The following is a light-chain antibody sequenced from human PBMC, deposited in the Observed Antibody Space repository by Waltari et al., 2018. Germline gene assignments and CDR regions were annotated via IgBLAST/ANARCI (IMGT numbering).Light chain of an antibody. Sequence: NFILTQPHSVSESPGKTVTISCTGSSDNIAANYVQWFQQRPGSAPTTVIYEENQRPSGVPDRFSGSIDSSSNSASLTISGLKTEDEADYYCQSYNSTNVVFGGGTKLTVL. CDR1: SDNIAANY. CDR3: QSYNSTNVV. J-gene: IGLJ2*01. V-gene: IGLV6-57*02. CDR2: EEN.